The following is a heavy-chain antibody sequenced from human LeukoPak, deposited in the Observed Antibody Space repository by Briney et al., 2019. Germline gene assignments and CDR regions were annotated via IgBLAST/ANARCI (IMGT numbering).Heavy chain of an antibody. D-gene: IGHD1-26*01. CDR2: ISYDGSNK. V-gene: IGHV3-30-3*01. CDR3: ARDRCGSYYHADAFDI. J-gene: IGHJ3*02. CDR1: GFTSSSYA. Sequence: GGSLRLSCAASGFTSSSYAMHWVRQAPGKGLEWVAVISYDGSNKYYADSVKGRFTISRDNSKNTLYLQMNSLRAEDTAVYYCARDRCGSYYHADAFDIWGQGTMVTVSS.